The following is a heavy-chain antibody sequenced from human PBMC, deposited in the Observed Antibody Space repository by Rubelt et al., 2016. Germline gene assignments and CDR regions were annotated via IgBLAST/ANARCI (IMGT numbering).Heavy chain of an antibody. J-gene: IGHJ4*02. D-gene: IGHD6-19*01. V-gene: IGHV3-23*01. CDR3: AKDIEGYSSGWYVNYFDY. CDR1: GFTFSSYA. Sequence: EVQLLESGGGLVQPGGSLRLSCAASGFTFSSYAMSWVRQAPGKGLEWVSAISGSGGSTYYADSVKGRFTISRDNSKNTLYLQMNSLRAEDTALYYCAKDIEGYSSGWYVNYFDYWGQGTLVTVSS. CDR2: ISGSGGST.